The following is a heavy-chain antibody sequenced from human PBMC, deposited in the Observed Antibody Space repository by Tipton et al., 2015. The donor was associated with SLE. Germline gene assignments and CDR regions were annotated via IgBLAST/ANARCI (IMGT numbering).Heavy chain of an antibody. V-gene: IGHV3-48*03. CDR3: ARDYDYHSGDAYYDAFDI. CDR2: IDSGDSAI. CDR1: GFSLRTSA. J-gene: IGHJ3*02. D-gene: IGHD3-16*01. Sequence: SLRLSCAASGFSLRTSAIHWVRPAPGKGLEWISHIDSGDSAIHYADSVKGRFTVSKDTTRNSIFLQMTSLRAEDSATYYCARDYDYHSGDAYYDAFDIWGQGTVVTVSS.